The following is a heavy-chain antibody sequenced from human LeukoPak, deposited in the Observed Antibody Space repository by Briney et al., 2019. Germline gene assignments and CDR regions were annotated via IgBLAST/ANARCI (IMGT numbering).Heavy chain of an antibody. V-gene: IGHV4-34*01. CDR1: GGSFSGYY. J-gene: IGHJ4*02. CDR3: ARVLGGLARGRSGWYSSKGLDY. CDR2: INHSGST. D-gene: IGHD6-19*01. Sequence: PSETLSLTCAVYGGSFSGYYWSWLRQPPGKGLEWIGEINHSGSTNYNPSLKSRVTISVDTSKNQFSLKLSSVTAADTAVYYCARVLGGLARGRSGWYSSKGLDYWGQGTLVTVSS.